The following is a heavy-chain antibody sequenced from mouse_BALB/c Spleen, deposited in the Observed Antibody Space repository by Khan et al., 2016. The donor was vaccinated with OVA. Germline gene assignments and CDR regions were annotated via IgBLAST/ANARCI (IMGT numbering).Heavy chain of an antibody. Sequence: EVQLQESGPGLVKPSQTVSLTCTVTGITITTRNYRWSWIRQFPGNKLEWIGYIYYSGTITSNPSLTSRATITRVTSKNQFFLEMNDMTAEDTDTYDCARDEYYGYGYFDVWGAGTTVTVSS. CDR1: GITITTRNYR. J-gene: IGHJ1*01. CDR2: IYYSGTI. D-gene: IGHD1-1*01. CDR3: ARDEYYGYGYFDV. V-gene: IGHV3-5*02.